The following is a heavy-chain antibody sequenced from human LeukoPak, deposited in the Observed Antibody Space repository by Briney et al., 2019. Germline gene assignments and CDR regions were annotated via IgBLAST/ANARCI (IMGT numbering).Heavy chain of an antibody. D-gene: IGHD5-12*01. CDR2: ISESSSYI. Sequence: GGSLRPSCAASGFTFSSYSMNWVRQAPGKGLEWVSSISESSSYIYYADSVKGRFTISRDNAQNSLYLQMNSLRAEDTAVYYCARARGGYDWDLYYWGQGSLVTVSS. CDR3: ARARGGYDWDLYY. J-gene: IGHJ4*02. V-gene: IGHV3-21*01. CDR1: GFTFSSYS.